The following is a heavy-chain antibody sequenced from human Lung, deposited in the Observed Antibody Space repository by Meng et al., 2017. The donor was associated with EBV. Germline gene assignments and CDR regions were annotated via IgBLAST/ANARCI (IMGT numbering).Heavy chain of an antibody. D-gene: IGHD5-18*01. CDR1: GGSISSVGHY. V-gene: IGHV4-31*01. Sequence: QGQLQESGPGLVTPSQTLSLTCTVSGGSISSVGHYWSWIRQHPGKGLEWIGYIYYSGSTYYNPSLKSLVSISVDTSNNQFSLKLSSVTAADTAVYYCARAVDTGYFDYWGQGTLVTVSS. CDR3: ARAVDTGYFDY. CDR2: IYYSGST. J-gene: IGHJ4*02.